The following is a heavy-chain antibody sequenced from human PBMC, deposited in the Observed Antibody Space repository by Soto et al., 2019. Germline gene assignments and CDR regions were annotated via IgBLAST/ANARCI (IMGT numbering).Heavy chain of an antibody. CDR2: ISGSGVTT. Sequence: EVQLVAAGGGLVQPGGSLRVSCAASGFTFSSHAMSWVRQAPGKGLEWVSSISGSGVTTDYADSVKGRFTISRDNSQKMLYLQMNSLRAGDTAVYYCAKEEREQQVVYDAFDMWGQGTMVTVSS. CDR1: GFTFSSHA. J-gene: IGHJ3*02. D-gene: IGHD6-13*01. V-gene: IGHV3-23*04. CDR3: AKEEREQQVVYDAFDM.